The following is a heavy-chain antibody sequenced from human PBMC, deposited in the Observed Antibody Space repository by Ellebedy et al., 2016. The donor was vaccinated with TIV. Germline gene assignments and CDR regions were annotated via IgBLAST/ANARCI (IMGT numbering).Heavy chain of an antibody. J-gene: IGHJ4*02. D-gene: IGHD3-3*01. V-gene: IGHV3-48*04. CDR2: ISSSSSTI. Sequence: GESLKISXAASGFTFSSYSMNWVRQAPGKGLEWVSYISSSSSTIYYADSVKGRFTISRDNAKNSLYLQMNSLRAEDTAVYYCAPNPSNEIFGVVTTVDYWGQGTLVTVSS. CDR1: GFTFSSYS. CDR3: APNPSNEIFGVVTTVDY.